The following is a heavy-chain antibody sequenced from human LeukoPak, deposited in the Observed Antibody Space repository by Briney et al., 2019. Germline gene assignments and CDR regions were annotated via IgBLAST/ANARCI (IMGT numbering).Heavy chain of an antibody. CDR1: GGSISSSSYY. Sequence: SETLSLTCTVSGGSISSSSYYWSWIRQPPGKGLEWIGYIYHSGSTYYNPSLKSRVTISVDRSKNQFSLKLSSVTAADTAVYYCARVSSITIFGVDLWGQGTLVTVSS. J-gene: IGHJ4*02. V-gene: IGHV4-30-2*01. D-gene: IGHD3-3*01. CDR2: IYHSGST. CDR3: ARVSSITIFGVDL.